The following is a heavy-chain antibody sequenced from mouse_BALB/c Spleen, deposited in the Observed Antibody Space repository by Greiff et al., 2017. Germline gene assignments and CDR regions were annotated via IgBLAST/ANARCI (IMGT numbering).Heavy chain of an antibody. CDR1: GYSITSDYA. V-gene: IGHV3-2*02. D-gene: IGHD2-3*01. J-gene: IGHJ1*01. CDR3: AKGNDGYYWGYFDV. Sequence: EVKLQESGPGLVKPSQSLSLTCTVTGYSITSDYAWNWIRQFPGNKLEWMGYISYSGSTSYNPSLKSRISITRDTSKNQFFLQLNSVTTEDTATYYCAKGNDGYYWGYFDVWGAGTTVTVSS. CDR2: ISYSGST.